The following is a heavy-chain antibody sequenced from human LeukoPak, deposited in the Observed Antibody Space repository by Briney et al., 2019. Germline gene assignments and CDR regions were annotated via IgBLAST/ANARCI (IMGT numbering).Heavy chain of an antibody. J-gene: IGHJ4*02. CDR3: AREFSWSGFFDY. D-gene: IGHD3-3*01. CDR2: IHHSGTT. Sequence: PSETLSLTCTVSGVSINNYYWSWIRQPPGKGLQWIGYIHHSGTTNYNPSLKSRVTISIDTSKNQFSLKLSSVTAADTAVYYCAREFSWSGFFDYWGQGTLVTVSS. CDR1: GVSINNYY. V-gene: IGHV4-59*01.